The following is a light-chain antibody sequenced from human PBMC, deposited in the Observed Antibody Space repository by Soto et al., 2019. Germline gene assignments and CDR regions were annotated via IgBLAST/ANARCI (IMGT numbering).Light chain of an antibody. V-gene: IGKV3-15*01. CDR2: GAS. CDR1: QSVRSY. CDR3: QQFSSYTLT. J-gene: IGKJ4*01. Sequence: EVVMTQSPATPSLSLGERVTISCGASQSVRSYLAWYQQKPGQSPRLLIYGASTRATGIPARFSGSGSGTEFTLTISSLQYEDFAVYYCQQFSSYTLTFGGGTKVDIK.